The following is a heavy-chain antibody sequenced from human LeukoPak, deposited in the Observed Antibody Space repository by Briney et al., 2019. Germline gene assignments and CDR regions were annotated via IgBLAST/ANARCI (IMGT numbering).Heavy chain of an antibody. Sequence: RGSLRLSCAASGFTFSSYGMHWVRQAPGKGLEWVAFIRNDGSNKYYADSVKGRFTISRDNSKNTLYLQMNSLRAEDTAVYYCAKIALGSAMIRGFFYYGMDVWGQGTTVTVSS. D-gene: IGHD2-2*01. CDR3: AKIALGSAMIRGFFYYGMDV. J-gene: IGHJ6*02. CDR2: IRNDGSNK. CDR1: GFTFSSYG. V-gene: IGHV3-30*02.